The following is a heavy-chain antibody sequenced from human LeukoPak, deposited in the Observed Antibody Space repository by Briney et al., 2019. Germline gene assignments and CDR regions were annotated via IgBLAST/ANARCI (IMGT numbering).Heavy chain of an antibody. Sequence: ASVKVSCKASGYTFTRYDINWVRQATGQGLEWMGWMNPNSGNTGYAQKFQGRVTMTRNTSISKDYMELSSLRSEDTAVYYCVRVPGWFGELQDYWGQGTLVTVSS. CDR2: MNPNSGNT. J-gene: IGHJ4*02. D-gene: IGHD3-10*01. CDR3: VRVPGWFGELQDY. V-gene: IGHV1-8*01. CDR1: GYTFTRYD.